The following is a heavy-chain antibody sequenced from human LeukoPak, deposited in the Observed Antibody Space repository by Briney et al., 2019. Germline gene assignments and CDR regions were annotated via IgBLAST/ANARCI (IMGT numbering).Heavy chain of an antibody. CDR2: INWNGGST. CDR3: ARSGWLRHPFDY. Sequence: PGGSLRLSCAASGFTFDDYGMSWVRQAPGKGRDLVSGINWNGGSTGYADSVKGRFTISRDNAKNSLYLQMNSLRAEDTALYYCARSGWLRHPFDYWGQGTLVTVSS. V-gene: IGHV3-20*04. D-gene: IGHD5-12*01. J-gene: IGHJ4*02. CDR1: GFTFDDYG.